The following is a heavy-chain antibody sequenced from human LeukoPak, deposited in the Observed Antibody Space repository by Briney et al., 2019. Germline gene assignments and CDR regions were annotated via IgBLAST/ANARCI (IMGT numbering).Heavy chain of an antibody. CDR3: ARQDVVRGVRPFYWFDP. Sequence: ASVKVSCKASGYTFTSYDINWVRQATGQGLEWMGWVSPNSGGTGYAQKFQGRVTMTRDTSTSTAYMELSSLTSDDTAVYYCARQDVVRGVRPFYWFDPWGQGTLVIVSS. CDR1: GYTFTSYD. CDR2: VSPNSGGT. V-gene: IGHV1-8*01. D-gene: IGHD3-10*01. J-gene: IGHJ5*02.